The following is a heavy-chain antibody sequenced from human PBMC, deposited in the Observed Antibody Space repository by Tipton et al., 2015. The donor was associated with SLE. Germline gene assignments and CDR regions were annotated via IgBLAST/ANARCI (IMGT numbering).Heavy chain of an antibody. J-gene: IGHJ6*02. Sequence: SLRLSCAVSGFTFSNNWMAWVRQAPGKGLEWVAHIREDGSEKFYVDSVRGRFALSRDNAKNSLSLHMNNLRAEDTAMYYCARDSRTLTVCGVVNPYGMDVWGQGTTVTVSS. CDR1: GFTFSNNW. CDR2: IREDGSEK. V-gene: IGHV3-7*01. CDR3: ARDSRTLTVCGVVNPYGMDV. D-gene: IGHD3-3*01.